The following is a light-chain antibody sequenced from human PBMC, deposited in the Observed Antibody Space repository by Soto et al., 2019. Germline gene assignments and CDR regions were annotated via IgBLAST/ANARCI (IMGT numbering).Light chain of an antibody. CDR2: DAS. V-gene: IGKV1-5*01. J-gene: IGKJ1*01. CDR3: LRYNAFSQT. Sequence: DLQMTQSPSTLSASVGDRVTITCRASQSMNDWLAWYQQKPGKAPKVLIYDASSLQSGVPSRFSGSGSGTEFTLTIDSLQSDDVAIYYCLRYNAFSQTFGQGTKVEI. CDR1: QSMNDW.